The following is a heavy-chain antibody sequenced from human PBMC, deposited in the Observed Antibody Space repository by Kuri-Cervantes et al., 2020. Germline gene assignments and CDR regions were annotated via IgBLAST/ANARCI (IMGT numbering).Heavy chain of an antibody. CDR2: ISSSSSYI. V-gene: IGHV3-21*01. Sequence: GGSLRLSCAASGFTFSSYWMSWVRQAPGKGLEWVSSISSSSSYIYYADSVKGRFTISRDNAKNSLYLQMNSLRAEDTAVYYCARGRTTVPYYYYGMDVWGQGTTVTVSS. J-gene: IGHJ6*02. CDR1: GFTFSSYW. CDR3: ARGRTTVPYYYYGMDV. D-gene: IGHD4-17*01.